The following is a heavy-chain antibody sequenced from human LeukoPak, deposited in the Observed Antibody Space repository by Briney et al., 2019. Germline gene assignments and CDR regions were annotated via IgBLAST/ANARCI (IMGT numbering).Heavy chain of an antibody. Sequence: ASVKVSCKASGYTFTRHYMHWVRQAPGQGLEWMGWINPNSGGTNYAQKFQGRVTMTRDTSISTAYMELSRLRSDDTAVYYCARNRDSSGYYAVLDYWGQGTLVTVSS. CDR1: GYTFTRHY. J-gene: IGHJ4*02. V-gene: IGHV1-2*02. CDR3: ARNRDSSGYYAVLDY. D-gene: IGHD3-22*01. CDR2: INPNSGGT.